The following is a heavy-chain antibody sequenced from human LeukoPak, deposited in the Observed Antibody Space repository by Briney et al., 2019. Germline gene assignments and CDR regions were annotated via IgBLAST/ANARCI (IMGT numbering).Heavy chain of an antibody. V-gene: IGHV4-39*01. D-gene: IGHD2-15*01. J-gene: IGHJ3*02. CDR2: IYYSGST. CDR1: GGSISSSSYY. CDR3: ALYCSGGSCHLDAFDI. Sequence: SETLSLTCTVSGGSISSSSYYWGWIRQPPGKGLEWIGSIYYSGSTYYNPPLKSRVTISVDTSKNQFSLKLSFVTAADTAVYYCALYCSGGSCHLDAFDIWGQGTMVTVSS.